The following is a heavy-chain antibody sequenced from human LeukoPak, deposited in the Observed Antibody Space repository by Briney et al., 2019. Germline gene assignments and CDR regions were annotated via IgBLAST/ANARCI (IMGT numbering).Heavy chain of an antibody. CDR1: GFTFSSYT. J-gene: IGHJ4*02. Sequence: GGSLRLSCAASGFTFSSYTMHWVRQAPGKGLEWVAVISYDGSNTYYADSVKGRFTNSRDNSKNTLYLQMNSLRADDTAVYYCAREPAANSDFDYWGQGTLVIVSS. CDR2: ISYDGSNT. CDR3: AREPAANSDFDY. D-gene: IGHD1-1*01. V-gene: IGHV3-30-3*01.